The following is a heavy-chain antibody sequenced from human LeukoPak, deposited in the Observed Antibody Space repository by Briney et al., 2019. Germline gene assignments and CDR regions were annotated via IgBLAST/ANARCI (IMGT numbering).Heavy chain of an antibody. CDR2: IYYSGST. CDR1: GGSISSGDYY. V-gene: IGHV4-30-4*01. D-gene: IGHD4-17*01. Sequence: SETLSLTCTISGGSISSGDYYWSWIRQPPGKGLEWIGYIYYSGSTYYNPSLKSRVTISVDTSKNQFSLKLSSVTAADTAVYYCARDERHYYGDYVGWFDPWGQGTLVTVSS. CDR3: ARDERHYYGDYVGWFDP. J-gene: IGHJ5*02.